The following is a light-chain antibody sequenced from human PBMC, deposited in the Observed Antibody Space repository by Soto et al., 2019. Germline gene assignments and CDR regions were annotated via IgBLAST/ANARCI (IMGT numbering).Light chain of an antibody. J-gene: IGKJ5*01. Sequence: EIVLTQSPGTLSLSPWERATLSCRASQSVSSYLAWYQQKPGQAPRLLIYDASTRATGIPDRFSGGGSGTEFTLTISSLQSEDFVVYYCQQYNSWPPITFGQGTRLEIK. V-gene: IGKV3-15*01. CDR3: QQYNSWPPIT. CDR2: DAS. CDR1: QSVSSY.